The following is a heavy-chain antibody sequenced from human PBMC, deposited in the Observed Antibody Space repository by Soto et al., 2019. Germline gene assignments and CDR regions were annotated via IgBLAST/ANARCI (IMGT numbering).Heavy chain of an antibody. D-gene: IGHD6-13*01. J-gene: IGHJ5*02. V-gene: IGHV1-8*01. CDR2: MNPNSGNT. CDR3: ARGSLGSSWYGGWFDP. Sequence: ASVKVSCKASGYTFTSYDINWVRQATGQGLEWMGWMNPNSGNTGYAQKFQGRVTMTRNTSISTAYMELSSLRSEDTAVYYCARGSLGSSWYGGWFDPWGQGTLVTVSS. CDR1: GYTFTSYD.